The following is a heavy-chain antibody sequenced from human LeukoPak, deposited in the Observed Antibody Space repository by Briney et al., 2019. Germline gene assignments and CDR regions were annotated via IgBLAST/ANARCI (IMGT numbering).Heavy chain of an antibody. Sequence: GGSLRLSCAASGFTFSSYSMTWVRQAPGKGLEWVSSISSSSSYIYYADSVKGRFTISRDNSKNTLYLQMNSLRAEDTAVYYCARRAGAYSHPYDYRGQGTLVTVSS. J-gene: IGHJ4*02. CDR1: GFTFSSYS. D-gene: IGHD4/OR15-4a*01. CDR3: ARRAGAYSHPYDY. V-gene: IGHV3-21*04. CDR2: ISSSSSYI.